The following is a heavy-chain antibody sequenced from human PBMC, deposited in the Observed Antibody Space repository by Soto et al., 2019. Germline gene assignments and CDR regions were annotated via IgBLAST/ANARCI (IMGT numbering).Heavy chain of an antibody. CDR2: IYNSGST. CDR3: ARCYDSSGYYGYFQH. D-gene: IGHD3-22*01. J-gene: IGHJ1*01. V-gene: IGHV4-30-4*01. CDR1: GGSISSGDNY. Sequence: QVQLQESGPGLVKPSQILSLTCTVSGGSISSGDNYWSWLRQPPGKGLEWIGYIYNSGSTYYNPSLKSRVTISVDTSKNQFSLKLSSVTAADTAVYYCARCYDSSGYYGYFQHWGQGILVTVSS.